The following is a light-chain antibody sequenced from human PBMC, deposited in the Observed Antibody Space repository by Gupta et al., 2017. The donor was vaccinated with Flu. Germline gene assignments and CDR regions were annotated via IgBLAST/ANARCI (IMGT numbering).Light chain of an antibody. V-gene: IGKV4-1*01. CDR1: QSVLYSSNNKNY. J-gene: IGKJ1*01. CDR3: QQDYSTWT. Sequence: DIVMTQSPDSLAVSLGERATINCKSSQSVLYSSNNKNYLAWYQQKPGQPPKLLIYWASNREYGVPDRFSGSGSGTDFTLTSSRRQAEDVAVYYWQQDYSTWTFGQGTKVEIK. CDR2: WAS.